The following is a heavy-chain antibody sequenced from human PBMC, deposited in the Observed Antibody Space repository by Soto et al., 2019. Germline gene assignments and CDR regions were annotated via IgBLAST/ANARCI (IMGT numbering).Heavy chain of an antibody. V-gene: IGHV1-24*01. CDR3: ATRTTYYDFWSGYDPFDY. D-gene: IGHD3-3*01. Sequence: KVSCKVSGYTLTELSMHWVRQAPGKGLEWMGGFDPEDGETIYAQKFQGRVTMTEDTSTDTAYMELSSLRSEDTAVYYCATRTTYYDFWSGYDPFDYWGQGTLVTVSS. J-gene: IGHJ4*02. CDR2: FDPEDGET. CDR1: GYTLTELS.